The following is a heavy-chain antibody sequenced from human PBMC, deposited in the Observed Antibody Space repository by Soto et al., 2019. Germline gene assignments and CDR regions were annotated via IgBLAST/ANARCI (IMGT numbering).Heavy chain of an antibody. J-gene: IGHJ6*02. CDR3: ARDPPKYCSGTSCYLSWGYYYGMDV. D-gene: IGHD2-2*01. V-gene: IGHV3-21*01. CDR1: GFTFSSYS. Sequence: VGSLRLSCAASGFTFSSYSMNWVRQAPGKGLEWVSSISSSSSYIYYADSVKGRFTISRDNAKNSLYLQMNSLRAEDTAVYYCARDPPKYCSGTSCYLSWGYYYGMDVWGQGTTVTVSS. CDR2: ISSSSSYI.